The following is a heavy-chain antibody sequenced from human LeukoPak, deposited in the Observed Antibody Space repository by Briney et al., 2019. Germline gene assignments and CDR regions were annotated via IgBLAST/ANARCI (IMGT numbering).Heavy chain of an antibody. V-gene: IGHV3-23*01. CDR3: AKSRTTVTTGFDS. CDR2: ISSSGGIT. CDR1: GFTFSNYA. Sequence: GGSLRLSCAASGFTFSNYAMSWVRQAPEKGLEWILAISSSGGITKYVGSVQGRFTVSRDNSKNTLYLQMNSLRAEDTAVYYCAKSRTTVTTGFDSWGQGTLVTVSS. J-gene: IGHJ4*02. D-gene: IGHD4-17*01.